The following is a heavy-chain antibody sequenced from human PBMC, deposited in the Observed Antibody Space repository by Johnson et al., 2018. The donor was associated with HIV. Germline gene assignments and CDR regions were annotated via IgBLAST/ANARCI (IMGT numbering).Heavy chain of an antibody. J-gene: IGHJ3*02. Sequence: VQLVESGGGLVQPGGSLRLSCAASGFTVSSNYMSWVRQAPGKGLEWVSLIYSGGRTYYADSVRGRFIISRDNSKNTVYLQMNSLRAEDTAVYYCARDPDWSAFDIWGQGTMVTVSS. V-gene: IGHV3-66*02. CDR1: GFTVSSNY. D-gene: IGHD3-9*01. CDR3: ARDPDWSAFDI. CDR2: IYSGGRT.